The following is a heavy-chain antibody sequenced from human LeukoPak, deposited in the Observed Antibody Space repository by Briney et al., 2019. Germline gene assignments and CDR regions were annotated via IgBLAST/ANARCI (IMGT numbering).Heavy chain of an antibody. Sequence: ESGPTLVKPTQTLTLTCTFSGFSLSTNEVGVGWIRQPPGKALEWLALIYWNGDKRYSPSLKTRLTITKDTPKNQVVLTMTNMDPADTATYYCAHSRYDWTFGSGTYGYYFDYWGQGTLVTVSS. CDR1: GFSLSTNEVG. CDR3: AHSRYDWTFGSGTYGYYFDY. D-gene: IGHD3-10*01. J-gene: IGHJ4*02. V-gene: IGHV2-5*01. CDR2: IYWNGDK.